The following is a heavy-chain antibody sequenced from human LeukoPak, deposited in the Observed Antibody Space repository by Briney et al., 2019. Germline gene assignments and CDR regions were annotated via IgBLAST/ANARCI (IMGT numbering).Heavy chain of an antibody. CDR1: GGSISSYY. V-gene: IGHV4-59*01. CDR2: IYYSGST. CDR3: ARVVSYYDSSGYWISHAFDI. D-gene: IGHD3-22*01. J-gene: IGHJ3*02. Sequence: PSETLSLTCTVSGGSISSYYWSWIRQPPGKGLEWTGYIYYSGSTNYNPSLKSRVTISVDTSKNQFSLKLSSVNAADTAVYYCARVVSYYDSSGYWISHAFDIWGQGTMVTVSS.